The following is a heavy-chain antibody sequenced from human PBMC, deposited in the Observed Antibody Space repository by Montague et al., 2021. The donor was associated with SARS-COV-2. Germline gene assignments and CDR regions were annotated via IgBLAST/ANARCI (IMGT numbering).Heavy chain of an antibody. D-gene: IGHD5-18*01. CDR2: IYYSGGT. Sequence: SETLSLTCTVSGGSFSSDNYFWGWIRQPPGKGLEWIGSIYYSGGTFYNPSRKSRVTISVDTSRNQFSLKSISVAAADTAVYYCARQAPLDTEMLRTCGWFDAWGQGALVTVSS. V-gene: IGHV4-39*01. CDR1: GGSFSSDNYF. J-gene: IGHJ5*02. CDR3: ARQAPLDTEMLRTCGWFDA.